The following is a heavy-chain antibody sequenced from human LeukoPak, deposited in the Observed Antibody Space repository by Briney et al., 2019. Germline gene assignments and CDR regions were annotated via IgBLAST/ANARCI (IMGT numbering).Heavy chain of an antibody. D-gene: IGHD3-10*01. CDR3: ARVPRAYGSGQYYFDY. J-gene: IGHJ4*02. V-gene: IGHV1-69*05. CDR1: GYTFTGYY. Sequence: SVKVSCKASGYTFTGYYMHWVRQAPGQGLEWMGGIIPIFGTANYAQKFQGRVTITTDESTSTAYMELSSLRSEDTAVYYCARVPRAYGSGQYYFDYWGQGTLVTVSS. CDR2: IIPIFGTA.